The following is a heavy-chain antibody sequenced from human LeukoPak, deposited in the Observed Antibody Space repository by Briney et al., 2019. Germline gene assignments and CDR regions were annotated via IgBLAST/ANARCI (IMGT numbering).Heavy chain of an antibody. J-gene: IGHJ4*02. CDR1: GDSISGYY. CDR3: AKGLNQYFFDS. CDR2: FHSSGST. Sequence: SETLSLTCTVSGDSISGYYWSWIRQPAGKGLEWIGRFHSSGSTNYTPSLKSRVTMSVDTSRNHFSLRLNSVTAADTAVYYCAKGLNQYFFDSWGQGTLVAVSS. D-gene: IGHD2/OR15-2a*01. V-gene: IGHV4-4*07.